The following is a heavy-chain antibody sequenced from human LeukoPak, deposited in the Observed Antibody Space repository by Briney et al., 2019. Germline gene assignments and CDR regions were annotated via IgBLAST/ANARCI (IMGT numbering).Heavy chain of an antibody. D-gene: IGHD6-13*01. CDR2: IYHSGST. J-gene: IGHJ5*02. CDR3: ARGIAAASIWFDP. V-gene: IGHV4-30-2*01. CDR1: GGSISSGGYS. Sequence: SETLSLTCAVSGGSISSGGYSWSWIRQPPGKGLEWIGYIYHSGSTYYNPSLKSRVTISVDRSKNQFSLKLSSVTAADTAVYYCARGIAAASIWFDPWGQGTLSPSPQ.